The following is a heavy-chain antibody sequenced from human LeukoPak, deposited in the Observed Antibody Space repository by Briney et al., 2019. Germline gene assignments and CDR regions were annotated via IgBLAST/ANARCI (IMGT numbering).Heavy chain of an antibody. Sequence: ASVKVSCKASGYSFTGYYMHWVRQAPGQGLEWMGRINPNSGGTNYAQKFQGRVTMTRDTSISTAYMELSRLRSDDTAVYYCARAVVAATTYYFDYWGQGTLVTVSS. V-gene: IGHV1-2*06. CDR2: INPNSGGT. CDR1: GYSFTGYY. J-gene: IGHJ4*02. CDR3: ARAVVAATTYYFDY. D-gene: IGHD2-15*01.